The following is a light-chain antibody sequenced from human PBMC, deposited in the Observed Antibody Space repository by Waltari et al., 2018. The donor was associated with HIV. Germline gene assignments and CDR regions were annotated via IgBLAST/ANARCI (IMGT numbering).Light chain of an antibody. CDR3: QAWDSGTVL. J-gene: IGLJ2*01. CDR1: SSNIGSNY. CDR2: MNN. V-gene: IGLV1-47*01. Sequence: QSVLTQPPSASGTPGQRVTISCSGSSSNIGSNYVYWYQQLPGTAPKLLIYMNNQRPSGIPERFSGSNFGNTATLTISGTQAMDDGDYYCQAWDSGTVLFGGGTELTVL.